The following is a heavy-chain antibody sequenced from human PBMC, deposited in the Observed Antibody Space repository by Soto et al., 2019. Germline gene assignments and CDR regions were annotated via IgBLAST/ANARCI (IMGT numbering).Heavy chain of an antibody. CDR1: GYSFTSYW. D-gene: IGHD3-22*01. CDR2: IYPGDSDT. J-gene: IGHJ4*02. CDR3: ARSYYYDSSGYYPFDY. Sequence: GESLKISCKGSGYSFTSYWTGWVRQMPGKGLEWMGIIYPGDSDTRYSPSFQGQVTISADKSISTAYLQWSSLKASDTAMYYCARSYYYDSSGYYPFDYWGQGTLVTVSS. V-gene: IGHV5-51*01.